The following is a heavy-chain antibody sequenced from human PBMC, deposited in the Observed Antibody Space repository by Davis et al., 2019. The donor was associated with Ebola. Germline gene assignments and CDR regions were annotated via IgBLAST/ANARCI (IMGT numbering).Heavy chain of an antibody. J-gene: IGHJ5*02. D-gene: IGHD2-15*01. CDR2: LNPNTGAT. Sequence: ASVKVSCKASGYTFTGYYMHWVRQAPGQGLEWLGWLNPNTGATNYAQKFQGRVTLTRDTSITTAYMELHSLTSDDTALYYCAKTAGGYCDYSGCYNWFGPWGQGTLVTVSS. CDR1: GYTFTGYY. CDR3: AKTAGGYCDYSGCYNWFGP. V-gene: IGHV1-2*02.